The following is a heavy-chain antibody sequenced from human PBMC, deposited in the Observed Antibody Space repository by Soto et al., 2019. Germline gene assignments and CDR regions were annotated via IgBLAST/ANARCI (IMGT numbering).Heavy chain of an antibody. D-gene: IGHD2-2*01. CDR1: GFTVSSNY. J-gene: IGHJ6*02. Sequence: GGSLRLSCAASGFTVSSNYMSWVRQAPGKGLEWVSVIYSGGSTYYADSVKGRFTISRDNSKNTLYLQMNSLRAEDTAVYYCARDHCSSTSCYPGADYYGMDVWGQRTTVTVSS. CDR3: ARDHCSSTSCYPGADYYGMDV. CDR2: IYSGGST. V-gene: IGHV3-53*01.